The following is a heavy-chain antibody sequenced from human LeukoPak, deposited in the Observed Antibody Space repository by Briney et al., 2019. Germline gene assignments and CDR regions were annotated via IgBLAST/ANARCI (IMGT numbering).Heavy chain of an antibody. D-gene: IGHD4-23*01. CDR2: IRSKAYGGTT. V-gene: IGHV3-49*04. CDR3: TRLVVTIR. CDR1: GFTFSSYE. Sequence: SLRLSCAASGFTFSSYEMNWVRQAPGKGLEWVGFIRSKAYGGTTEYAASVKGRFTISRDDSKSIAYLQMNSLKTEDTAVYYCTRLVVTIRWGQGTLVTVSS. J-gene: IGHJ4*02.